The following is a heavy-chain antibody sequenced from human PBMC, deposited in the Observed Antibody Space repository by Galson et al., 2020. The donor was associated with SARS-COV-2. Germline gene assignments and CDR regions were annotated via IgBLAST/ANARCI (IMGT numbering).Heavy chain of an antibody. D-gene: IGHD6-13*01. CDR1: GFTFSASW. CDR3: ATAHSSSANYIDP. Sequence: SCAASGFTFSASWMHWVRQAPGTGLVYVSRLNPDGSVTAYADSVKGRFTISRDNAKNTLYLQMNSLRVEDTAVYYCATAHSSSANYIDPWGPGTLVTVSS. CDR2: LNPDGSVT. V-gene: IGHV3-74*01. J-gene: IGHJ5*02.